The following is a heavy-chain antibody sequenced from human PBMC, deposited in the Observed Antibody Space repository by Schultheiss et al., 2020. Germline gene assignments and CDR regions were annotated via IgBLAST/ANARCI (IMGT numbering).Heavy chain of an antibody. J-gene: IGHJ3*02. CDR1: GGSISSYY. D-gene: IGHD6-13*01. V-gene: IGHV4-4*07. CDR2: IYTSGST. Sequence: SETLSLTCTVSGGSISSYYWSWIRQPAGKGLEWIGRIYTSGSTNYNPSLKSRVTMSVDTSKNQFSLKLSSVTAADTAVYYCARDRAAAGRRSDAFDIWGKGTMVTVSS. CDR3: ARDRAAAGRRSDAFDI.